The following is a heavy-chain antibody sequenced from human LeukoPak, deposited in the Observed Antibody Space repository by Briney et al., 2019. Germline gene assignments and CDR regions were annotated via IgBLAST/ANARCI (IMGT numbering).Heavy chain of an antibody. CDR3: AGGIYDFWSGYYHAQYYYYMDV. V-gene: IGHV4-4*09. J-gene: IGHJ6*03. Sequence: SETLSLTCTVSGGSISSYYWSWIRQPSGKGLEWIGYIYTSGSTNYNPSLKSRVTISVDTSKNQFSLKLSSVTAADTAVYYCAGGIYDFWSGYYHAQYYYYMDVWGKGTTVTVSS. D-gene: IGHD3-3*01. CDR1: GGSISSYY. CDR2: IYTSGST.